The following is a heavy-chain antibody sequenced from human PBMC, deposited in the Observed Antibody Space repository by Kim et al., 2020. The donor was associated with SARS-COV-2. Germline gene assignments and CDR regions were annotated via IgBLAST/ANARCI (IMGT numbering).Heavy chain of an antibody. D-gene: IGHD3-16*02. Sequence: SETLSLTCAVYGGSFSGYYWSWIRQPPGKGLEWIGEINHSGSTNYNPSLKSRVTISVDTSKNQFSLKLSSVTAADTAVYYCARVGFRDYVWGSYRNNWFDPWGQGTLVTVSS. CDR1: GGSFSGYY. CDR3: ARVGFRDYVWGSYRNNWFDP. CDR2: INHSGST. J-gene: IGHJ5*02. V-gene: IGHV4-34*01.